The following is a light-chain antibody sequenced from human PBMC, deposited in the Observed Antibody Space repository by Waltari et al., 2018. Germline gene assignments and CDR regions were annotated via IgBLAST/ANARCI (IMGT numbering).Light chain of an antibody. CDR2: LGS. CDR1: QSVLHSDGYNY. J-gene: IGKJ1*01. CDR3: MQGTHWPPSRLWT. V-gene: IGKV2-28*01. Sequence: EIVMTQSPLFLPVTPGEPASIPCRSSQSVLHSDGYNYLDWYLQKPGQSPHLLIYLGSHRAYGVPDRFSGSGSGTDFTLIIRRVEAEDVGVYYCMQGTHWPPSRLWTFGQGTKVEIK.